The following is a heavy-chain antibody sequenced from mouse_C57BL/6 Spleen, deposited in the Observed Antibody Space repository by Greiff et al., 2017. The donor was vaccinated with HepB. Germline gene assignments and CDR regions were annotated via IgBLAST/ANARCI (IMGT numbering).Heavy chain of an antibody. CDR1: GYTFTSYW. J-gene: IGHJ3*01. CDR2: INPSNGGT. Sequence: QVQLQQPGTELVKPGASVKLSCKASGYTFTSYWMHWVKQRPGQGLEWIGNINPSNGGTNYNEKFKSKATLTVDKSSSTAYMQLSSLTSEDSAVYDCARGELRLRGFAYWGQGTLVTVSA. CDR3: ARGELRLRGFAY. D-gene: IGHD3-2*02. V-gene: IGHV1-53*01.